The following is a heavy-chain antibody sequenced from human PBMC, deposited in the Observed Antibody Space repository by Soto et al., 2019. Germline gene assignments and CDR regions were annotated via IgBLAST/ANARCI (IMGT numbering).Heavy chain of an antibody. V-gene: IGHV2-5*02. Sequence: QITLKESGPPLLEPTETLTLTCSFSGFSFSDGALGVGWFRQSPVKAPEWLAIGFWDGDKRYSPSLRTRRTAGRYKWRNQVVLPMIRMDPLDTATYFCARGRLRDCWWGGDCYYFDYWGQGILVTASS. J-gene: IGHJ4*02. CDR2: GFWDGDK. D-gene: IGHD2-21*01. CDR3: ARGRLRDCWWGGDCYYFDY. CDR1: GFSFSDGALG.